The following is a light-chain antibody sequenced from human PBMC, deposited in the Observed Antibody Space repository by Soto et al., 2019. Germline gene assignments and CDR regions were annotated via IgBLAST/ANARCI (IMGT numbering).Light chain of an antibody. CDR3: LQHNSYPFT. V-gene: IGKV1-17*01. CDR2: AAS. Sequence: DIQMNQSPYSLSASVGDRVNITCRASQGIRNDLGWYQQKPVKDPKRLIYAASSLQCGVPSRFRGSGSGREVTLTISSLQPEEFATHYWLQHNSYPFTFGGGTNVEL. CDR1: QGIRND. J-gene: IGKJ4*01.